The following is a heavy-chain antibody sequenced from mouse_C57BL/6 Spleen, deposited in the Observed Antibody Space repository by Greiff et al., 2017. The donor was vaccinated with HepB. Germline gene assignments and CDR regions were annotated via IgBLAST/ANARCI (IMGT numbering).Heavy chain of an antibody. D-gene: IGHD3-1*01. CDR2: IDPSDSET. V-gene: IGHV1-52*01. CDR1: GYTFTSYW. Sequence: QVQLQQPGAELVRPGSSVKLSCKASGYTFTSYWMHWVKQRPIQGLEWIGNIDPSDSETNYNQKFKDKATLTVDKSSSTAYMQLSSLTSEDSAVYYCASGVLDAMDYWGQGTSVTVSS. CDR3: ASGVLDAMDY. J-gene: IGHJ4*01.